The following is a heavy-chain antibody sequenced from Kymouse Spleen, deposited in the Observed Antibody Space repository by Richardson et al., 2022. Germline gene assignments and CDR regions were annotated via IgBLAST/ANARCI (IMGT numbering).Heavy chain of an antibody. J-gene: IGHJ6*02. CDR2: INHSGST. Sequence: QVQLQQWGAGLLKPSETLSLTCAVYGGSFSGYYWSWIRQPPGKGLEWIGEINHSGSTNYNPSLKSRVTISVDTSKNQFSLKLSSVTAADTAVYYCAHLVRDYYYYGMDVWGQGTTVTVSS. V-gene: IGHV4-34*01. CDR3: AHLVRDYYYYGMDV. CDR1: GGSFSGYY. D-gene: IGHD6-6*01.